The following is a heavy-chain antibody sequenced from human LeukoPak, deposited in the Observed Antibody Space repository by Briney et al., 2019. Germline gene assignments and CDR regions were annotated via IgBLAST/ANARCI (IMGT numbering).Heavy chain of an antibody. CDR2: KYARGSS. V-gene: IGHV4-4*07. CDR1: GGSISNYY. J-gene: IGHJ4*02. D-gene: IGHD2-8*01. CDR3: ARSGTKTNGFDY. Sequence: SETLSLTCTVSGGSISNYYWSWIRQPAGKGLEWIGRKYARGSSNYNPPVQSRVTMSVDTSRNQFSLRLSSVTAADTAMYYCARSGTKTNGFDYWGQGTLVTVSS.